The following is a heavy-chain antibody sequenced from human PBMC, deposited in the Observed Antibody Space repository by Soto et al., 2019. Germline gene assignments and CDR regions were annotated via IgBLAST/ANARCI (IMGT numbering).Heavy chain of an antibody. D-gene: IGHD3-22*01. Sequence: KSSETLSLTCTVSGASISNSYWSWIRQSPGKGLEWIGYVYYSGSTKYNPSLKSRVTISVDTSKNQFSLKLSSVTAADTAVYYCARGYYDSSGQSNTFDIWGQGTMVTVSS. CDR1: GASISNSY. J-gene: IGHJ3*02. CDR3: ARGYYDSSGQSNTFDI. V-gene: IGHV4-59*01. CDR2: VYYSGST.